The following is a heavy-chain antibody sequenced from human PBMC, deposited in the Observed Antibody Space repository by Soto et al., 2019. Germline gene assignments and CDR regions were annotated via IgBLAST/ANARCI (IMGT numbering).Heavy chain of an antibody. Sequence: QVHLQESGPGLVKPSQTLSLTCTVSGGSIISGGYYWSWIRQHPGKGLEWIGYIYYNGSPYYNPSLKSRVTISLDTSKNQFSMNLRSETAADTAVYYCARGLRGYSGYDPPDYWGQGTLVTVSS. V-gene: IGHV4-31*03. J-gene: IGHJ4*02. CDR1: GGSIISGGYY. CDR3: ARGLRGYSGYDPPDY. CDR2: IYYNGSP. D-gene: IGHD5-12*01.